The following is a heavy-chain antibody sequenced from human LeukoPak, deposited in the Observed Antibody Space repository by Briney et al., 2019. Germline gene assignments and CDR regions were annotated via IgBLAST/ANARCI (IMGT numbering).Heavy chain of an antibody. Sequence: PSETLSLTCTASGDSVSSSSYYWDWIRQPPGKGLEWIGSISSDGNTHYNTSLKSRVTMSVDTSKNQFSLKLTSVTAADTAVYFCARLKDWYDNGPDKWFDPWGQGTLVTVSS. CDR3: ARLKDWYDNGPDKWFDP. CDR2: ISSDGNT. CDR1: GDSVSSSSYY. J-gene: IGHJ5*02. D-gene: IGHD3/OR15-3a*01. V-gene: IGHV4-39*01.